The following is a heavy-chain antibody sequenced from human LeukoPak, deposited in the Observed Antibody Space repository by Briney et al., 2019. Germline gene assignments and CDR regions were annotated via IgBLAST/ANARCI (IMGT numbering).Heavy chain of an antibody. D-gene: IGHD3-9*01. CDR2: INHSGST. Sequence: PSETLSLTCAVYGGSFSGYYWSWIRQPPGKGLEWIGEINHSGSTNYNPSLKSRVTISVDTSKNQFSLKLSSVTAADTAFYYCARHLLTAGSIDWGQGTLVTVSS. CDR1: GGSFSGYY. CDR3: ARHLLTAGSID. V-gene: IGHV4-34*01. J-gene: IGHJ4*02.